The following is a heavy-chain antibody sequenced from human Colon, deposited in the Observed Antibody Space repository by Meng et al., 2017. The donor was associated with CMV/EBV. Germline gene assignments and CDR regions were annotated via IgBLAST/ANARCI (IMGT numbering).Heavy chain of an antibody. CDR1: GGSISSSSYY. V-gene: IGHV4-39*01. CDR2: IYYSGST. CDR3: ARGGFSPFGY. Sequence: GSLRLSCTVSGGSISSSSYYWGWIRQPPGEGLEWIGSIYYSGSTYYNPSLKSRVTISVDTSKNQFSLKLSSVTAADTAVYYCARGGFSPFGYWGQGTLVTVSS. D-gene: IGHD3-16*01. J-gene: IGHJ4*02.